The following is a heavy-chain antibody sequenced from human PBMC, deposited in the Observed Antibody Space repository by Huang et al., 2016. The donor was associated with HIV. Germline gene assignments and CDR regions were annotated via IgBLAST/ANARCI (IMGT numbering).Heavy chain of an antibody. CDR2: INHGGTT. CDR1: YGSFRGHS. Sequence: QVQLEQWGAGLLKPSETLSLTCAVYYGSFRGHSWNWIRQSPGKGLEWIGQINHGGTTDYNPSLKSRVNISVDTSKNQFSLKVNSVTAADTAVYYCAREVMITFGGPFDPWGHGNLVIVSS. V-gene: IGHV4-34*01. J-gene: IGHJ5*02. D-gene: IGHD3-16*01. CDR3: AREVMITFGGPFDP.